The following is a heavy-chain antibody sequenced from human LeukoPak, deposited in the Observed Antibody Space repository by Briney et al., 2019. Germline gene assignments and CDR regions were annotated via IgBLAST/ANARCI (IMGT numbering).Heavy chain of an antibody. J-gene: IGHJ4*02. Sequence: SETLTLTCAVSGGSFSGYYWSWIRQPPGKGLEWIGEINHSGSTNYNPSLKSRVTISVDTSKNQFSLKLTSVTAADTAVYYCAGRFPTIIGVVIKYYFNYWGQGTLVPVSS. CDR1: GGSFSGYY. CDR3: AGRFPTIIGVVIKYYFNY. CDR2: INHSGST. D-gene: IGHD3-3*02. V-gene: IGHV4-34*01.